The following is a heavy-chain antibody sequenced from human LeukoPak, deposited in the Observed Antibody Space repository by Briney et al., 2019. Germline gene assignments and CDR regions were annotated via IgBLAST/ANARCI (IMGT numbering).Heavy chain of an antibody. D-gene: IGHD1-7*01. J-gene: IGHJ5*02. V-gene: IGHV1-69*13. Sequence: ASVKVSCKASGGTFSSYAISWVRQAPGQGLEWMGGIIPIFGTANYAQKFQGRVTITADESTSTAYMELSSLRSEDTAVYYCARDSRIGDWNYAFWFDPWGQGTLVTVSS. CDR2: IIPIFGTA. CDR1: GGTFSSYA. CDR3: ARDSRIGDWNYAFWFDP.